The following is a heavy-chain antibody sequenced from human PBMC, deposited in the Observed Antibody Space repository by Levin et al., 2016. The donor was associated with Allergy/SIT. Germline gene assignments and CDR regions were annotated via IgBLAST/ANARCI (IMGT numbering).Heavy chain of an antibody. V-gene: IGHV3-33*01. J-gene: IGHJ3*02. CDR2: IWYDGSNK. D-gene: IGHD5-24*01. CDR1: GFTFSSYG. CDR3: ARGGDGYTKGPRTAFDI. Sequence: GESLKISCAASGFTFSSYGMHWVRQAPGKGLEWVAVIWYDGSNKYYADSVKGRFTISRDNSKNTLYLQMNSLRAEDTAVYYCARGGDGYTKGPRTAFDIWGQGTMVTVSS.